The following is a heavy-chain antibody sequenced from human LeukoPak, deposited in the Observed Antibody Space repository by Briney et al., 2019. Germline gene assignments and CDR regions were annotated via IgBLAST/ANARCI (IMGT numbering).Heavy chain of an antibody. CDR3: AKSIVGATGDAFDI. CDR1: GFTFSSYA. CDR2: ITASGGSA. D-gene: IGHD1-26*01. Sequence: GGSLRLSCAASGFTFSSYAMSWVRQAPGKGLEWVSAITASGGSAYYADSVKGRFTISRDNSKNTLYLQMNSLRAEDTAVYYCAKSIVGATGDAFDIWGQGTMVTVSS. J-gene: IGHJ3*02. V-gene: IGHV3-23*01.